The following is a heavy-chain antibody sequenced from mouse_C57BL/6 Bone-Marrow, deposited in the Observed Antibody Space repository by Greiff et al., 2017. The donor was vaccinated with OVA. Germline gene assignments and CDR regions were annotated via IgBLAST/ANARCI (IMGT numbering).Heavy chain of an antibody. CDR1: GYSITSGYY. CDR2: ISYDGSN. CDR3: ARVVECYAMDY. J-gene: IGHJ4*01. D-gene: IGHD1-1*01. V-gene: IGHV3-6*01. Sequence: ESGPGLVKPSQSLSLTCSVTGYSITSGYYWNWIRQFPGNKLEWMGYISYDGSNNYNPSLKNRISITRDTSKNQFFLKLNSVTTEDTATYYCARVVECYAMDYWGQGTSVTVSS.